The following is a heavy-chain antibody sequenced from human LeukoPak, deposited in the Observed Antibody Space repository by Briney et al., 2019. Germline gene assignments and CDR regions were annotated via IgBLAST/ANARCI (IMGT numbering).Heavy chain of an antibody. CDR3: ARLGEGLWFGEFYDY. J-gene: IGHJ4*02. CDR2: IYYSGST. V-gene: IGHV4-59*08. D-gene: IGHD3-10*01. Sequence: PSETLSLTCTVSGGSISSYYWSWIRQPPGKGLEWIGYIYYSGSTNYNPSLKSRVTISVDTSKNQFSLKLSSVTAADTAVYYCARLGEGLWFGEFYDYWGQGTLDTVSS. CDR1: GGSISSYY.